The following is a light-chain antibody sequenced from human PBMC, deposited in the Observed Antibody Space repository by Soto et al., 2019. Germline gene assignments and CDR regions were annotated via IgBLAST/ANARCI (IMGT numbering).Light chain of an antibody. CDR3: ASWEDSLNGWV. J-gene: IGLJ3*02. Sequence: QPVLTQPPSASGTPGQRVTISCSGSSSNVGGNTVSWYQQLPGTAPKVLIYSDGQRPSGVPDRFSGSRSGSSASLAISGLQSGDEGDYYCASWEDSLNGWVIGGGTKVTVL. CDR2: SDG. V-gene: IGLV1-44*01. CDR1: SSNVGGNT.